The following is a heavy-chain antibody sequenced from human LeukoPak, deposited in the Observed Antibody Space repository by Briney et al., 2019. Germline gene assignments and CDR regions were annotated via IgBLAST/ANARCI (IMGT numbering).Heavy chain of an antibody. Sequence: ASVKVSCKASGYTFTSYYMHWVRQAPGQGLEWMGWINPNSGGTNYAQKFQGRVTMTRDTSISTAYMELSRLRSDDTAVYYCARGVVTLDWFDPWGQGTLVTVSS. CDR2: INPNSGGT. D-gene: IGHD4-23*01. V-gene: IGHV1-2*02. CDR1: GYTFTSYY. CDR3: ARGVVTLDWFDP. J-gene: IGHJ5*02.